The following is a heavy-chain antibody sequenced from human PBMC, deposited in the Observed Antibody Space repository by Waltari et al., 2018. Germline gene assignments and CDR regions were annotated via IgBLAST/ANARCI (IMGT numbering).Heavy chain of an antibody. J-gene: IGHJ6*02. V-gene: IGHV3-48*03. Sequence: EVQLVESGGGLVQPGGSLRLSCAASGFTFSSYEMNWVRQAPGKGVEWVSYISSSGSTIYYADSVKGRFTISRDNAKNSLYLQMNSLRAEDTAVYYCARDQEYYYGMDVWGQGTTVTVSS. CDR2: ISSSGSTI. CDR3: ARDQEYYYGMDV. CDR1: GFTFSSYE.